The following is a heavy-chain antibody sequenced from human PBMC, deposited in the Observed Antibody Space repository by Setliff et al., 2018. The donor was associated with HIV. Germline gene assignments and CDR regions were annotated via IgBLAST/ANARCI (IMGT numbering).Heavy chain of an antibody. CDR3: ARLSDTAMASFDS. CDR2: FYKSGST. D-gene: IGHD5-18*01. Sequence: PSETLSLTCSVSGGSLSGYHWSWIRQPPGKGLEWIGYFYKSGSTNSGPSFKSRVSMSGDTSKNQLSLKVTSVTAADTAVYYCARLSDTAMASFDSWGRGTLVTVSS. CDR1: GGSLSGYH. J-gene: IGHJ4*02. V-gene: IGHV4-59*08.